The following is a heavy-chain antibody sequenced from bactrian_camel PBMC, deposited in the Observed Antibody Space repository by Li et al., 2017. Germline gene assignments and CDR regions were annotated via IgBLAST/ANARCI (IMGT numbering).Heavy chain of an antibody. V-gene: IGHV3S53*01. D-gene: IGHD2*01. Sequence: HVQLVESGGGSVQAGGSLRLSCAVSGYTYTMAWFRQAPGTEREAVASADSESRTSYADSVKGRFTISYESAKDILYLEMNNLKPEDTAMYYCAADDITYCSNGPTRLGMEYWGKGTQVTVS. CDR1: GYTYT. CDR2: ADSESRT. J-gene: IGHJ7*01.